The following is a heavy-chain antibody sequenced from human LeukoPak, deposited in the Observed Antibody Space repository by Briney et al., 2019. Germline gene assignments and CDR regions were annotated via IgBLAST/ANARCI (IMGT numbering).Heavy chain of an antibody. D-gene: IGHD3-9*01. CDR2: LKQVGSQK. CDR3: ARDRRLRYFDWLPRGGKSIKGHYGMDV. J-gene: IGHJ6*02. CDR1: GLTFSSHW. V-gene: IGHV3-7*03. Sequence: GGSLTLSCALSGLTFSSHWRSWVRQAAGNGMEWVANLKQVGSQKYYVDSVKCRFTIYRANAKNSLYLQMNSLSAEDTAVYYCARDRRLRYFDWLPRGGKSIKGHYGMDVWGQGTTVTVSS.